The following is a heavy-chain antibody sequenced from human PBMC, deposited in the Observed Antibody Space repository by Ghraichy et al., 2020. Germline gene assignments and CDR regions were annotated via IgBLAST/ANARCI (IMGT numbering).Heavy chain of an antibody. D-gene: IGHD6-19*01. CDR3: ARLAVAVAVG. CDR1: GGSISSSSYY. V-gene: IGHV4-39*01. Sequence: SETLSLTCTVSGGSISSSSYYWGWIRQPPGKGLEWIGTLYYSGSTSYNPSLKSRVTISGDTSKNQFSLKLNSVTATDTAVYYCARLAVAVAVGWGQGTLVTVSS. J-gene: IGHJ4*02. CDR2: LYYSGST.